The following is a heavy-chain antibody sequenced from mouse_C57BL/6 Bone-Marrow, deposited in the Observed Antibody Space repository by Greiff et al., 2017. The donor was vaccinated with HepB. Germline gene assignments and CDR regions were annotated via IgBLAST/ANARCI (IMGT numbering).Heavy chain of an antibody. CDR1: GFSLTSYG. CDR2: IWSGGST. CDR3: ARNEGYSYYFDY. D-gene: IGHD2-3*01. Sequence: VKVVESGPGLVQPSQSLSITCTVSGFSLTSYGVHWVRQSPGKGLEWLGVIWSGGSTDYNAAFISRLSISKDNSKSQVFFKMNSLQADDTAIYYCARNEGYSYYFDYWGQGTTLTVSS. J-gene: IGHJ2*01. V-gene: IGHV2-2*01.